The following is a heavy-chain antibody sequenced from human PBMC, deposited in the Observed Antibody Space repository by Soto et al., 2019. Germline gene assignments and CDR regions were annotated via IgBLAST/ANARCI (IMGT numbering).Heavy chain of an antibody. CDR3: AREYFDWLSLNTYYYYYYIDV. V-gene: IGHV3-48*01. D-gene: IGHD3-9*01. CDR2: ISSSSSTI. CDR1: GFTFSSYS. J-gene: IGHJ6*03. Sequence: HPGGSLRLSCAASGFTFSSYSMNWVRQAPGKGLEWVSYISSSSSTIYYADSVKGRFTISRDNAKNSLYLQMNSLRAEDTAVYYSAREYFDWLSLNTYYYYYYIDVWGKGTTVTVSS.